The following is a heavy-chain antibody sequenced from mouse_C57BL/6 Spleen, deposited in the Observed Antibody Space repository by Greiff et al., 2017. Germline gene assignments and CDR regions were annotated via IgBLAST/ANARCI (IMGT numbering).Heavy chain of an antibody. CDR2: INPNNGGT. D-gene: IGHD2-5*01. J-gene: IGHJ2*01. CDR3: ASRYYSNYCDY. CDR1: GYTFTDYY. V-gene: IGHV1-26*01. Sequence: EVQLQQSGPELVKPGASVKISCKASGYTFTDYYMNWVKQSHGKSLEWIGDINPNNGGTRYNQKFKGKATLTVDKSSSTAYMELRILTSEDSAVYYCASRYYSNYCDYWGQGTTLTVSS.